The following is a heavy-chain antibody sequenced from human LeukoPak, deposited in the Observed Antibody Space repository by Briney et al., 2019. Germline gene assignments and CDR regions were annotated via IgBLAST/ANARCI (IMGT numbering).Heavy chain of an antibody. CDR1: GFTFSDHY. D-gene: IGHD3-22*01. CDR2: TRNKANNYIT. CDR3: VRDSGSGYYWDY. J-gene: IGHJ4*02. Sequence: AGGSLRLSCAASGFTFSDHYMDWVHQAPGKGLEWVARTRNKANNYITDYAASVNGRFTISRDYSNNSLHLQMNSLKIEDTAVYYCVRDSGSGYYWDYWGQGTLVTVS. V-gene: IGHV3-72*01.